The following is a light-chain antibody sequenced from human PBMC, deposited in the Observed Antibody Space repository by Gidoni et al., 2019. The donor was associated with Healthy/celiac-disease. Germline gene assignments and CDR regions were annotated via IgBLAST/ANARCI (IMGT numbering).Light chain of an antibody. CDR1: QSISSW. CDR2: KAS. V-gene: IGKV1-5*03. Sequence: DIQMTQSPSTLSASVGDRVTITCRASQSISSWLAWYQQKQGKAPKLLIYKASSLESGVPSRFSGSGSGTEFTLTISSLQPDDFATYYCQQYNGTFGQXTKVEIK. J-gene: IGKJ1*01. CDR3: QQYNGT.